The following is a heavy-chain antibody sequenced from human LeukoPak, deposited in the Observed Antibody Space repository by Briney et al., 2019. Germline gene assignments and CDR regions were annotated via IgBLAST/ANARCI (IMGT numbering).Heavy chain of an antibody. CDR2: IHSDGSST. CDR1: GFTFSSYW. D-gene: IGHD1-1*01. J-gene: IGHJ6*03. Sequence: GGSLRLSCAASGFTFSSYWMHWVRQAPGKRLEWVSRIHSDGSSTSYADFVKGRFTISRDNAKNTLYLQMNSLRAEDTAVYYCARDKPGSHYYVDVWGKGTTVTVSS. CDR3: ARDKPGSHYYVDV. V-gene: IGHV3-74*01.